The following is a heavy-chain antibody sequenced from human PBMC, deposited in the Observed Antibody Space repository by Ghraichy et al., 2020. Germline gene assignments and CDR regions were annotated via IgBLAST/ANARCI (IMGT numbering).Heavy chain of an antibody. D-gene: IGHD2-2*01. J-gene: IGHJ1*01. Sequence: ASVKVSCTGSGYIFRNYGITWVRQAPGQGLEWMGWISPYNGNTNYAQKFQGRVTMTTDTSTTTAFMELRSLTSDDTAVYFCGRDAWALTPAGSYHQDWGQGTLVSVSS. CDR3: GRDAWALTPAGSYHQD. V-gene: IGHV1-18*01. CDR1: GYIFRNYG. CDR2: ISPYNGNT.